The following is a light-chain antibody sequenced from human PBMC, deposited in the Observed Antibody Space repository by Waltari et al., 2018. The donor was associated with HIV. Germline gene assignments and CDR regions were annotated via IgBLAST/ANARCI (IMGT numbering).Light chain of an antibody. V-gene: IGLV1-47*01. CDR3: YAWDTSLSGRV. CDR1: RSNIGNND. J-gene: IGLJ3*02. Sequence: QSVLTQPPSASGTPGQRVTISCSGSRSNIGNNDVYWFQHLPGSAPKLLIYRNNRRPSGVTDRCTGSKSATSASLAISGLRSADEADYYCYAWDTSLSGRVFGGGTKLTVL. CDR2: RNN.